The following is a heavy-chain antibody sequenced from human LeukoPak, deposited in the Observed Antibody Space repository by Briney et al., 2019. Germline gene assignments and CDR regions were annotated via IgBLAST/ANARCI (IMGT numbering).Heavy chain of an antibody. J-gene: IGHJ6*03. Sequence: ASVKVSCKTSGYTFTNNWMHWVRQAPGQGLEWVGVINPTGTSTLYAQNFQGRVTLTRDTSISTAYMELSRLRSDDTAVYYCARGLEYSSGWYSYYYYYMDVWGKGTTVTVSS. V-gene: IGHV1-46*01. CDR2: INPTGTST. D-gene: IGHD6-19*01. CDR1: GYTFTNNW. CDR3: ARGLEYSSGWYSYYYYYMDV.